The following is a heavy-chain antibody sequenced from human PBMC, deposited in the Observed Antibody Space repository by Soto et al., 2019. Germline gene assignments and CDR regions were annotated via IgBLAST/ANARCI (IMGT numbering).Heavy chain of an antibody. CDR3: ASQKLDVPAYFDY. Sequence: SETLSLTCTVSGGSISSGDYYWSWIRQPPGKGLEWIGYIYYSGSTYYNPSLKSRVTISVDTSKNQFSLKLGSVTAADTAVYYCASQKLDVPAYFDYWGQGTLVTVSS. CDR2: IYYSGST. J-gene: IGHJ4*02. V-gene: IGHV4-30-4*01. CDR1: GGSISSGDYY. D-gene: IGHD6-13*01.